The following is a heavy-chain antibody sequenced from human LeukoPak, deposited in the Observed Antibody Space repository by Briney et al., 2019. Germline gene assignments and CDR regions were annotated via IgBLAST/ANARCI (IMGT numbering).Heavy chain of an antibody. Sequence: PSETLSLTCSVSGGSIHSSSYHWGWSSRPPGKGLDWSGIIYYTGSTYYKPPLKSRATTTVDTANNQFSLKLSAVTAADTAVYYWARTPRYYGMDVWGQGTTVTVSS. CDR3: ARTPRYYGMDV. CDR1: GGSIHSSSYH. J-gene: IGHJ6*02. V-gene: IGHV4-39*01. CDR2: IYYTGST.